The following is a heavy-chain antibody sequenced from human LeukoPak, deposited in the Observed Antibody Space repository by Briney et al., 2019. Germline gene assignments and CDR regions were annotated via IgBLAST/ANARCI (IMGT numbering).Heavy chain of an antibody. Sequence: PSETLSLTCTVSGGSISSYYWSWIRQPPGKGLEWFGYIYYSGSTNYNPSLKSRVTISVDTSKNQFSLKLSSVTAADTAVYYCARDSGSGYYYGMDVWGQGTTVTVSS. CDR3: ARDSGSGYYYGMDV. CDR1: GGSISSYY. D-gene: IGHD3-10*01. J-gene: IGHJ6*02. V-gene: IGHV4-59*01. CDR2: IYYSGST.